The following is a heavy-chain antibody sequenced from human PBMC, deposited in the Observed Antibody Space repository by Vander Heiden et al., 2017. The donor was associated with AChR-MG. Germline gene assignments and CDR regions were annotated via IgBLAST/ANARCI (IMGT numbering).Heavy chain of an antibody. CDR2: VIPILGTA. V-gene: IGHV1-69*06. Sequence: QVQLVQSGSEVKKPGSSVRVPCKASGGTFSRYTISWVRQAPGQGLEWMGGVIPILGTANYAQKFQGRLTITADTSTSTAYMELSSLRSDDTAIYYCSRGLNTMVRGPSYYYYMDVWGKGTTVTVS. D-gene: IGHD3-10*01. CDR3: SRGLNTMVRGPSYYYYMDV. J-gene: IGHJ6*03. CDR1: GGTFSRYT.